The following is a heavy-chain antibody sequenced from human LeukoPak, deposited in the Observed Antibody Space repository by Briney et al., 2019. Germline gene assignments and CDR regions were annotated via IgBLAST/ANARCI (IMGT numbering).Heavy chain of an antibody. Sequence: GGSLRLSCAASGFTFSDYYMSWIRQAPGKGLEWISHISSGGNAILYADSVQGRFTTSRDNAKDSLFLQMSSLRDDDTAVYYCVRGSRWLQYAFDYWGQGILVTVSS. D-gene: IGHD5-24*01. CDR3: VRGSRWLQYAFDY. CDR2: ISSGGNAI. CDR1: GFTFSDYY. J-gene: IGHJ4*02. V-gene: IGHV3-11*04.